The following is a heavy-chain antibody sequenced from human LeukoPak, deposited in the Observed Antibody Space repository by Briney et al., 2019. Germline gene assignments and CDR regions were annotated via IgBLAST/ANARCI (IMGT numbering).Heavy chain of an antibody. V-gene: IGHV3-53*04. CDR1: GFTLSSNY. Sequence: GGSLRLSCAASGFTLSSNYMSWVRQAAGEGLEWVSVIYSGGSTYYSDSVKGRFTISRHNSKNTLYLQMKSLRAEDTAVYYCARAGIQLWSPFDYWGQGTLVTVSS. D-gene: IGHD5-18*01. CDR2: IYSGGST. J-gene: IGHJ4*02. CDR3: ARAGIQLWSPFDY.